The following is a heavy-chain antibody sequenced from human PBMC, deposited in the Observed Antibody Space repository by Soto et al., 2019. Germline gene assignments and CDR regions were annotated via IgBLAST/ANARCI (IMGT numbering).Heavy chain of an antibody. CDR2: IIPFLGTT. Sequence: ASVKVSCKASGGTFSSYGISWVRQAPGQGLEWMGRIIPFLGTTNYAQNFQDRLTVTADTSTNTAFMELSSLRSDDTAVYYCAREGYTSSSIHSFLDSWGQGXLVTVYS. V-gene: IGHV1-69*10. D-gene: IGHD6-6*01. CDR3: AREGYTSSSIHSFLDS. CDR1: GGTFSSYG. J-gene: IGHJ4*02.